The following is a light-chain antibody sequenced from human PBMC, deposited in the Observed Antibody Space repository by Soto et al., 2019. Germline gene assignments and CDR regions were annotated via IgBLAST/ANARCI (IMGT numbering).Light chain of an antibody. J-gene: IGLJ2*01. CDR2: EVI. CDR1: SSDVGGYNY. Sequence: QSVLTQPPSASGSPGQSVTISCTGTSSDVGGYNYVSWYQQHPGKAPKLMIYEVIKRPSGVPDRFSGSKSGNRASLTVSGLQAEDEADYYCSSYAGSNNIMVFGGGTQLTVL. V-gene: IGLV2-8*01. CDR3: SSYAGSNNIMV.